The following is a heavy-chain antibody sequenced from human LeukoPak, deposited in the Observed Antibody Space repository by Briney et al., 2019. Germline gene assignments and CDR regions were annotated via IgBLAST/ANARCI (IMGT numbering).Heavy chain of an antibody. Sequence: PSDTLSLTCSVSGDSISSHYWGWIRQTPGKELEWIGYVYYSGTTVYNPSLRSRVTVSVDTSKNEFSLKLSSMTTADTAVYYCARVVETIQWATWFDPWGQGTLVTVSS. V-gene: IGHV4-59*11. CDR2: VYYSGTT. CDR1: GDSISSHY. CDR3: ARVVETIQWATWFDP. D-gene: IGHD5-24*01. J-gene: IGHJ5*02.